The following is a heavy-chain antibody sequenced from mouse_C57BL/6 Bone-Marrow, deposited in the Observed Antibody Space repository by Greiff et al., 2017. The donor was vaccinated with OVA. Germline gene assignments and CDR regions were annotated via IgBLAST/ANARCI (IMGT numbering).Heavy chain of an antibody. V-gene: IGHV1-54*01. CDR1: GYAFTNYL. Sequence: QVQLQQSGAELVRPGTSVKVSCKASGYAFTNYLIEWVKQRPGQGLAWIGVINPGSGGTNYNEKFKGKATLTADKSSSTAYMQLSSLTSEDSAVYFCARLDGYHGGFAYWGQGTLVTVSA. CDR2: INPGSGGT. J-gene: IGHJ3*01. CDR3: ARLDGYHGGFAY. D-gene: IGHD2-3*01.